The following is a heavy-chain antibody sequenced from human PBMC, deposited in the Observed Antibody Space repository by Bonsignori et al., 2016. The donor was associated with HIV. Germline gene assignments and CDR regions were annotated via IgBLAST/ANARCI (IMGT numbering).Heavy chain of an antibody. D-gene: IGHD2-15*01. CDR3: ARDDPLGYCSGGSCYSVYFDY. CDR2: ISSSSSTI. V-gene: IGHV3-48*02. Sequence: WIRQPPGKGLEWVSYISSSSSTIYYADSVKGRFTISRDNAKNSLYLQMNSLRDEDTAVYYCARDDPLGYCSGGSCYSVYFDYWGQGTLVTVSS. J-gene: IGHJ4*02.